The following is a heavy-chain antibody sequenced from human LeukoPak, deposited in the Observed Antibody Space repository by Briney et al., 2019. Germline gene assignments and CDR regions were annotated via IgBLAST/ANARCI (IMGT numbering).Heavy chain of an antibody. CDR3: ARVIRGKQIDEVRDEPYYYYYMDV. V-gene: IGHV1-18*01. J-gene: IGHJ6*03. CDR2: ISAYNGNT. Sequence: GSVKVSFKASGYPFTSYGISWVRPAPGQGLEWMGWISAYNGNTNYSQKLQGRVTMTTDTSTSTAYMELRSLRSDDTAVYYCARVIRGKQIDEVRDEPYYYYYMDVWGKGTTVTVSS. D-gene: IGHD6-6*01. CDR1: GYPFTSYG.